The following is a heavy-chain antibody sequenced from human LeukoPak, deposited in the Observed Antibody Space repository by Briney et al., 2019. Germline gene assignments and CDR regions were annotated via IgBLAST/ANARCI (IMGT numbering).Heavy chain of an antibody. CDR3: IVLAVAGTFGFDY. J-gene: IGHJ4*02. D-gene: IGHD6-19*01. CDR2: ISSSSSTI. V-gene: IGHV3-48*01. Sequence: GGSLRLSCAASGFTFSSYSMNWVRQAPGKGLEWVSYISSSSSTIYYADSVKGRFTISRDNAKNSLYLQMDSLRAEDTAVYYCIVLAVAGTFGFDYWGQGTLDTVSS. CDR1: GFTFSSYS.